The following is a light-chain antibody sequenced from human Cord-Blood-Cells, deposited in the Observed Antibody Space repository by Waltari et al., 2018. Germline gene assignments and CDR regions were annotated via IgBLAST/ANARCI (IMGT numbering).Light chain of an antibody. CDR3: CSYAGSYTLV. Sequence: QSALTQPRPVSGSPGQSVTIPRTGTSSDVGGYNYVSWYQQHPGKAPKLMIYDVSKRPSGVPDRFSGSKSGNTASLTISGLQAEDEADYYCCSYAGSYTLVFGGGTKLTVL. V-gene: IGLV2-11*01. CDR1: SSDVGGYNY. J-gene: IGLJ3*02. CDR2: DVS.